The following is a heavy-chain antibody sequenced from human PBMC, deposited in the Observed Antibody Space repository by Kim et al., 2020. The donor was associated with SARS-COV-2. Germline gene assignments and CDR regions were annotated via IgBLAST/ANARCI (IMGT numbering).Heavy chain of an antibody. CDR1: GFTFGDYA. V-gene: IGHV3-9*01. J-gene: IGHJ5*01. Sequence: GGSLRLSCAASGFTFGDYAMQWVRQTPGRGLEWVAGITWNSASMGYVDSVKGRFTISRDNANNSLYLQMNSLRPEDTALYYCAKTPYPDSWYTVHLDSWG. D-gene: IGHD2-2*02. CDR3: AKTPYPDSWYTVHLDS. CDR2: ITWNSASM.